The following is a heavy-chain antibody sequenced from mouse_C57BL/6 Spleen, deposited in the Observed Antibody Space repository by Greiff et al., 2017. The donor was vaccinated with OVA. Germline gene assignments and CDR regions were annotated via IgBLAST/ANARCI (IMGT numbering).Heavy chain of an antibody. Sequence: VKLQESGAELVKPGASVKLSCKASGYTFTEYTIHWVKQRSGQGLEWIGWFYPGSGSIKYNEKFKDKATLTAAKSSSTVYMELSRLTSEDSAVYFYARHEDSYDYDERVYFDYWGQGTTLTVSS. J-gene: IGHJ2*01. CDR2: FYPGSGSI. D-gene: IGHD2-4*01. CDR3: ARHEDSYDYDERVYFDY. V-gene: IGHV1-62-2*01. CDR1: GYTFTEYT.